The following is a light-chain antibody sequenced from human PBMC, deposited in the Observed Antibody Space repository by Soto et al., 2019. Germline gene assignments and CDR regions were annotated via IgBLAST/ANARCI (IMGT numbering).Light chain of an antibody. CDR1: QSISSW. J-gene: IGKJ1*01. CDR2: DAS. CDR3: QQYNSYWT. Sequence: DIQMTQSPSTLSASVGDRVTITCRASQSISSWLAWYQQKPGKAPNLLIYDASNLESGVPSRFSGSGSGTQFTLTISSLQPDDFATYYCQQYNSYWTFVQGTKVEIK. V-gene: IGKV1-5*01.